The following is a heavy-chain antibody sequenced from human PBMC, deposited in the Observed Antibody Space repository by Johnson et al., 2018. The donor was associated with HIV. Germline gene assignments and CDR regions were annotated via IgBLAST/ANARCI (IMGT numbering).Heavy chain of an antibody. CDR1: GFTVSSNY. J-gene: IGHJ3*02. Sequence: MQVVESGGGVVQPGGSLRLSCAASGFTVSSNYMRWVRQAPGKGLEWASVIYSGRSTYYADSVQCRFTISRDNSKTTLYLQMTSLRAEDTAVYYCARDSLQQPDAFDIWGQGTMVTVSS. CDR3: ARDSLQQPDAFDI. V-gene: IGHV3-66*01. CDR2: IYSGRST. D-gene: IGHD6-13*01.